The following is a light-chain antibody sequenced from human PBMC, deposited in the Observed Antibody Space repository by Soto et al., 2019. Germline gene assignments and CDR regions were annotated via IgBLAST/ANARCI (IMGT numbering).Light chain of an antibody. CDR1: QSISSW. J-gene: IGKJ2*01. V-gene: IGKV1-5*01. Sequence: DIQMTQSPSTLSASVGDRVTITCRASQSISSWLAWYQQKPGKATKLLIYDASSLESGVPSRFSGSGSGTEFTLTISSRQPDDFATYYCQQYNSYSYTFGQGTKLEIK. CDR3: QQYNSYSYT. CDR2: DAS.